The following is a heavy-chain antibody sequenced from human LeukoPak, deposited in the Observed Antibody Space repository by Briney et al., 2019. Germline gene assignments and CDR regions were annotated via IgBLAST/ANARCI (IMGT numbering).Heavy chain of an antibody. J-gene: IGHJ4*02. Sequence: PGGSLRLSCAASGFTFSDYYMTWIRQAPGKGLEWVSYISNTCTYTNYADSVKGRFTISRDNAKNSLYLQMNSLRAEDTALYYCARGGNNYLIDYWGQGTPVTVSS. D-gene: IGHD1-20*01. CDR2: ISNTCTYT. V-gene: IGHV3-11*06. CDR1: GFTFSDYY. CDR3: ARGGNNYLIDY.